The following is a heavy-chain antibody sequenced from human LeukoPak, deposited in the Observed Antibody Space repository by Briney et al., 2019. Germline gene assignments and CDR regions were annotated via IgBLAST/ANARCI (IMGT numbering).Heavy chain of an antibody. V-gene: IGHV3-21*01. CDR3: ATNSPDSSGSYVGPFER. D-gene: IGHD6-19*01. J-gene: IGHJ4*02. CDR1: VFTFSFYA. Sequence: GGSLRLSCAGSVFTFSFYAMNWFRQAPGKGLEWVSSISGSSGYLYYADSVKGRFTISRDNAKNSLYLQMNSLRDEDTAVYYCATNSPDSSGSYVGPFERWGQGTLVTVSS. CDR2: ISGSSGYL.